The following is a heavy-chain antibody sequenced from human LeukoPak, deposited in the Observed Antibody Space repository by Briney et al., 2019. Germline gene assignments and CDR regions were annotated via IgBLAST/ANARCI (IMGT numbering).Heavy chain of an antibody. J-gene: IGHJ4*02. CDR1: GFTFSSYW. CDR2: INSDGSST. Sequence: GGSLRLSCAASGFTFSSYWMHWVRQAPGKGLVWVSRINSDGSSTSYADSVKGRFTISRDNAKNTLYLQMNSLRAEDTAVYYCAGTSRSGSYYVYWGQGTLVTVSS. CDR3: AGTSRSGSYYVY. V-gene: IGHV3-74*01. D-gene: IGHD1-26*01.